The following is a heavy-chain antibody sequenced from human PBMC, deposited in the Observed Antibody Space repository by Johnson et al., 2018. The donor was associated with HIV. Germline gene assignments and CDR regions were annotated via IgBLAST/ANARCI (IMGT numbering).Heavy chain of an antibody. J-gene: IGHJ3*02. CDR1: RFTFSNYA. CDR2: ITSSGNTV. Sequence: VQLVESGGGVVQPGKSLRLSCSASRFTFSNYAMNWVRQAPGKGLEWVSYITSSGNTVYYADSVKGRFTISRDNAKNSLSLQMNILTAEDTAVYYCAREAWGFGERVDAFDIWGQGTMVTVSS. CDR3: AREAWGFGERVDAFDI. D-gene: IGHD3-10*01. V-gene: IGHV3-48*03.